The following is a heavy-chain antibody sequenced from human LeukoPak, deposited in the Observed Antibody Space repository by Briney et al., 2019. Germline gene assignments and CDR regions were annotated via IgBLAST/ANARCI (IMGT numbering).Heavy chain of an antibody. CDR2: INHSGST. J-gene: IGHJ4*02. Sequence: PSETLSLTCAVYGGSFSGYYWSWIRQPPGKGLEWIGEINHSGSTNYNPSLKSRVTISVDTSKNQFSLKLSSVTAADTAVYYCAXEXLIXAAGTSAFDYWGQGTLVTVSS. CDR3: AXEXLIXAAGTSAFDY. D-gene: IGHD6-13*01. CDR1: GGSFSGYY. V-gene: IGHV4-34*01.